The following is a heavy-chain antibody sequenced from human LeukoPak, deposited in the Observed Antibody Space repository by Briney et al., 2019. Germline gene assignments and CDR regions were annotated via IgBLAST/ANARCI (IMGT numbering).Heavy chain of an antibody. D-gene: IGHD3-10*01. Sequence: PGGSLRLSCAASGFTFRNCAMSWVRQAPGKELEWVSGISGTGYNTYYADSVKGRFTISRDNSKNTLYLQMNSLGAEDTAVYYCAKHVSGSLFYFDYWGQRTLVTVSS. J-gene: IGHJ4*02. CDR1: GFTFRNCA. CDR3: AKHVSGSLFYFDY. V-gene: IGHV3-23*01. CDR2: ISGTGYNT.